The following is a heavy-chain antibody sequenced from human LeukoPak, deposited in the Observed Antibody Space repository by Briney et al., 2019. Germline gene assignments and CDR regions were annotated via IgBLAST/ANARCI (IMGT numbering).Heavy chain of an antibody. Sequence: SETLSLTCTVSGTSITRTYWSWIRQPPRRGLESVGDVYDTGDTNYNPSLKSRVTMSLDTSKNQFSLTLTSVTAADTAIYYCARRATSGNYQMLHFDSWGQGILVTVSS. D-gene: IGHD2-2*01. CDR1: GTSITRTY. V-gene: IGHV4-59*08. CDR3: ARRATSGNYQMLHFDS. CDR2: VYDTGDT. J-gene: IGHJ4*01.